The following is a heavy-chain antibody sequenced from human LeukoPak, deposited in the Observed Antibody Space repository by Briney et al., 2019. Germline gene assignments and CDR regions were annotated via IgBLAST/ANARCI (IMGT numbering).Heavy chain of an antibody. CDR1: GGSISSYY. D-gene: IGHD3-22*01. V-gene: IGHV4-59*01. CDR2: IYYSGST. Sequence: SETLSLTCTVSGGSISSYYWSWIRQPPGKGLEWIGYIYYSGSTNYNPSLKSRVTISVDTSKNQFSLKLSSVTAADTAVYYCARENYYDSSGYYGIYYYGMDVWGQGTTVTVSS. CDR3: ARENYYDSSGYYGIYYYGMDV. J-gene: IGHJ6*02.